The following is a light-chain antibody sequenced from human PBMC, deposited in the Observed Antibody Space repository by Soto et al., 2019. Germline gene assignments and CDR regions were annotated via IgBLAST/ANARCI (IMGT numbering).Light chain of an antibody. CDR1: SSDVGGYDY. Sequence: QSVLTQPASVSGSPGQSIAISCTGTSSDVGGYDYVSWYQQQPDKAPKLMIYEGTKRPSGVSNRFSGSKSGNTASLTISGLQSEDEADYYCSSHTSGSTRVFGTGTKVTVL. J-gene: IGLJ1*01. V-gene: IGLV2-14*01. CDR2: EGT. CDR3: SSHTSGSTRV.